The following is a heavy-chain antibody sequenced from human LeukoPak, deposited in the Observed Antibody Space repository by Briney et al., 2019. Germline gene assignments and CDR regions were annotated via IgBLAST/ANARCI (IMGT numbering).Heavy chain of an antibody. D-gene: IGHD3-16*01. J-gene: IGHJ5*02. Sequence: GGSLRLSCAASGFTFSSYSMNWVRQAPGKGLEWVSSISSSSSYIYYADSVKGRFTISRDNSKNTLYLQMNSLRAEDTAVYYCAKDSIGDGWFDPWGQGTLVTVSS. CDR3: AKDSIGDGWFDP. CDR1: GFTFSSYS. CDR2: ISSSSSYI. V-gene: IGHV3-21*01.